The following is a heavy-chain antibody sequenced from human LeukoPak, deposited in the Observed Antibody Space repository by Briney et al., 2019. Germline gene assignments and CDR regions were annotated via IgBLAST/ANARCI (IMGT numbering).Heavy chain of an antibody. J-gene: IGHJ4*02. CDR3: ARDPSGGSYSYFDY. D-gene: IGHD1-26*01. CDR2: IYSGGST. Sequence: GGSLRLSCAASGFIVSSNYMTWVRQAPGKGLEWVSIIYSGGSTYYADSVKGRFTISRDNSKNTLYLQMNSLRAEDTAVYYCARDPSGGSYSYFDYWGQGTLVTVSS. V-gene: IGHV3-53*05. CDR1: GFIVSSNY.